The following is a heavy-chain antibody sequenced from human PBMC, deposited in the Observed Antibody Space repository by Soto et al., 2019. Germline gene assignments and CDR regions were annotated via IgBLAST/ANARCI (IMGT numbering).Heavy chain of an antibody. V-gene: IGHV4-59*11. D-gene: IGHD1-26*01. J-gene: IGHJ6*02. CDR3: ARDGREASGMDV. CDR1: AGSISIHY. CDR2: IYYRGST. Sequence: PESLPLTCTVSAGSISIHYWSWVRQAPGKGLEWIGHIYYRGSTNYNPSLRSRSTVSVDASKSQFSLKLNSVTTADTAVYYCARDGREASGMDVWGQGTKVT.